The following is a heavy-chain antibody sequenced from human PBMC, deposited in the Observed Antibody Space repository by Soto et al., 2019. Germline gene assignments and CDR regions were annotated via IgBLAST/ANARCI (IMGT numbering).Heavy chain of an antibody. CDR2: ISAYNGNT. D-gene: IGHD6-13*01. CDR1: GYTFTSYG. CDR3: ARSLYPYSSSSDLVDY. Sequence: QVQLVQSGAEVKKPGASVKVSCKASGYTFTSYGISWVRQAPGQGLEWMGWISAYNGNTNYAQKLQGRVTMPTATSTSTAYMELRSLRSDDTAVYYCARSLYPYSSSSDLVDYWGQGTLVTVSS. V-gene: IGHV1-18*01. J-gene: IGHJ4*02.